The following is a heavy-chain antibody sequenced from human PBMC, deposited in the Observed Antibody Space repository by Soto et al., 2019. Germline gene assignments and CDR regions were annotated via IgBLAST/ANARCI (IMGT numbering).Heavy chain of an antibody. D-gene: IGHD2-2*01. CDR2: IYYSGST. CDR1: GGSISSYY. J-gene: IGHJ6*04. V-gene: IGHV4-59*08. Sequence: SETLSLTCTVSGGSISSYYWSWIRQPPGKGLEWIGYIYYSGSTNYNPSLKSRVTISVNTSKNQFSLKLSSVTAADTAAYYCARTDAREVSSAMELEQMDVWGKGTTVTVSS. CDR3: ARTDAREVSSAMELEQMDV.